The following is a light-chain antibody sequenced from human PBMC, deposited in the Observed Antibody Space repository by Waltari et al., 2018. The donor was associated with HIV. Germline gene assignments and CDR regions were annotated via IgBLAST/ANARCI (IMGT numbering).Light chain of an antibody. Sequence: NFMLTQPHSMSESPGKTVTISCTRSSGSIAASYVQWYQQRPGSSPTTVIYKDDQRPSGVPDRFSGSIDSSSNSASLTISGLRTEDEADYYCQSYDNENPVLFGGGTKLTVL. J-gene: IGLJ2*01. CDR3: QSYDNENPVL. CDR2: KDD. V-gene: IGLV6-57*01. CDR1: SGSIAASY.